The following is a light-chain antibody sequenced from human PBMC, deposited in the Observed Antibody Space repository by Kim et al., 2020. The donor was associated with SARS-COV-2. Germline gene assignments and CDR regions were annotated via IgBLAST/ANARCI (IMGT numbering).Light chain of an antibody. CDR2: EAS. V-gene: IGKV1D-12*01. CDR1: QDISRW. J-gene: IGKJ4*01. Sequence: DIQMTQSPSSVSASVGDRITITCRASQDISRWLAWHQQKPGKAPKLLIYEASILESGVPSRFSGSGSGTEFILTISSLQPDDFATYYCQQASRFPLTFGGGTKVDIK. CDR3: QQASRFPLT.